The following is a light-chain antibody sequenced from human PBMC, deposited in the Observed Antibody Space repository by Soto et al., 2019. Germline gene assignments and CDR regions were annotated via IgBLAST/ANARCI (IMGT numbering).Light chain of an antibody. J-gene: IGKJ1*01. Sequence: EIVLTQSPGTLSLSPGEGATLSCRASQSVSSSYLAWYQQKPGQAPRLLIYGASSRATGIPDRFSGSGTGTDFTLTISRLEPEDFAVYYCHQYDSWTSGQGTKVDIK. CDR1: QSVSSSY. CDR2: GAS. V-gene: IGKV3-20*01. CDR3: HQYDSWT.